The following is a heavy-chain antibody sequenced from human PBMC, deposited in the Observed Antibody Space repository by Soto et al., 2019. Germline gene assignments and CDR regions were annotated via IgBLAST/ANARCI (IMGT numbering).Heavy chain of an antibody. Sequence: GGSLRLSCAASGFTFSSYGMHWVRQAPGKGLEWVAVIWYDGSNKYYADSVKGRFTISRDNSKNTLYLQMNSLRAEDTAVYYCAKDPSTGSADYWGQGTQVTVSS. D-gene: IGHD3-9*01. CDR2: IWYDGSNK. CDR1: GFTFSSYG. J-gene: IGHJ4*02. CDR3: AKDPSTGSADY. V-gene: IGHV3-33*06.